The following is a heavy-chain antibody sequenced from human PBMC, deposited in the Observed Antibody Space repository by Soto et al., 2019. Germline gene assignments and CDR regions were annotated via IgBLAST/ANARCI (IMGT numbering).Heavy chain of an antibody. V-gene: IGHV4-34*01. J-gene: IGHJ4*02. CDR3: ARVQRRSNLPDY. Sequence: QVQLQQWGAGLLKPSETLSLICAVYGGSFSGYYWRWIRQPPGKGLEWIGEINHSGSTNYNPSLKSRVTISVYPSKHQFSLKLTSVTAADTAVYFCARVQRRSNLPDYWGQGTLVTVSS. D-gene: IGHD4-4*01. CDR2: INHSGST. CDR1: GGSFSGYY.